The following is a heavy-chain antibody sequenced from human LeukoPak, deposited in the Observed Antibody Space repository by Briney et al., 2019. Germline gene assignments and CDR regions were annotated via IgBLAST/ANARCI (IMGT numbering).Heavy chain of an antibody. D-gene: IGHD1-26*01. J-gene: IGHJ4*02. CDR3: AKAPVFTFYFDY. CDR1: GFTFSSYA. V-gene: IGHV3-23*01. CDR2: ISGSGGST. Sequence: GESLKISCAASGFTFSSYAMSWVRQAPGKGLEWVSAISGSGGSTYYADSVKGRFTISRDNSKNTLYLQMNSLRAEDTAVYYCAKAPVFTFYFDYWGQGTLVTVSS.